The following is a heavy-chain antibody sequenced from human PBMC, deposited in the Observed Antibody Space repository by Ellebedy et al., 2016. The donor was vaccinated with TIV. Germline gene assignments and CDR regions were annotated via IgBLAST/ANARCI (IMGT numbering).Heavy chain of an antibody. V-gene: IGHV1-18*01. Sequence: ASVKVSCXASGYTFTSYGISWVRQAPGQGLEWMGWISAYNGNTNYAQKLQGRVTMTTDTSTSTAYMELRSLRSDDTAVYYCARVGGDCSGGSCYSDNYYYYGMDVWGQGTTVTVSS. J-gene: IGHJ6*02. CDR1: GYTFTSYG. D-gene: IGHD2-15*01. CDR2: ISAYNGNT. CDR3: ARVGGDCSGGSCYSDNYYYYGMDV.